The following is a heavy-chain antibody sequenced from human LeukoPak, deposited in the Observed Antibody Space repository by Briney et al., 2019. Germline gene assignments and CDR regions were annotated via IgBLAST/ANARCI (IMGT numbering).Heavy chain of an antibody. CDR3: ERDAYYDILTGYLAHHYYGMDV. CDR2: ISSSSSYI. CDR1: GFTFSSYS. Sequence: GGSLRLSCAASGFTFSSYSMNWVRQAPGKGLEWVSSISSSSSYIYYADSVKGRFTISRDNAKNSLYLQMNSLRAEDTAVYYCERDAYYDILTGYLAHHYYGMDVWGQGTTVTVSS. J-gene: IGHJ6*02. V-gene: IGHV3-21*01. D-gene: IGHD3-9*01.